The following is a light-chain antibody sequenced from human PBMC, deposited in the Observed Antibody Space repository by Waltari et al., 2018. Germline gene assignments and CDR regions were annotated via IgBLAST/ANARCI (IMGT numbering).Light chain of an antibody. J-gene: IGLJ2*01. CDR3: QVWDNYADLVI. Sequence: SSVLTQPPSVSVAPGQTASINCGGNNIGSKNGHWYQQKPGQAPVLVVYDDDVRPPGIPERISGSNSANTASLTINRVEVGDEAAYFCQVWDNYADLVIFGGGTKLTVL. CDR2: DDD. CDR1: NIGSKN. V-gene: IGLV3-21*02.